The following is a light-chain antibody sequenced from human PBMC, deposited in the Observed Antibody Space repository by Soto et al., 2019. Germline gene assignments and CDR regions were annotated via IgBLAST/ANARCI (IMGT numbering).Light chain of an antibody. V-gene: IGLV2-14*01. J-gene: IGLJ3*02. Sequence: QSALTQPASVSGSPGQSITISCTGTSSDIGGYNYVSWYQQHPGKAPKLMIYDVSNRPSGVSNRFSGSKSGNTASLTISGFQAEDEAHYYCSSYTSSSTLVFGGGTKLTVL. CDR3: SSYTSSSTLV. CDR2: DVS. CDR1: SSDIGGYNY.